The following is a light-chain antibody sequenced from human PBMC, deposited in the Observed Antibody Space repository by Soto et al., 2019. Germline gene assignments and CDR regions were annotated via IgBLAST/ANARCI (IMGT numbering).Light chain of an antibody. CDR1: TGAVTNGHY. V-gene: IGLV7-46*01. J-gene: IGLJ1*01. CDR2: DKT. CDR3: LLSYNGPYV. Sequence: QAVVTQEPSLTVSPGGTVTLTRGSSTGAVTNGHYPYWFQQKPGQAPRTLIYDKTNRHSWTPARFSGSLLGGKAALTLSGAQPEDEAEYYCLLSYNGPYVFGTGTKVTVL.